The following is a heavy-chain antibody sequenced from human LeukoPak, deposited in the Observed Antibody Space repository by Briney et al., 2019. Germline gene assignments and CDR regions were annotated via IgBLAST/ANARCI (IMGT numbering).Heavy chain of an antibody. J-gene: IGHJ4*02. CDR2: IYYSGST. Sequence: SETLCLTCTVSGGSISSYYWSWIRQPPGKGLEWIGYIYYSGSTNYNPSLKSRVTISVDTSKNQFSLKLSSVTAADTAVYYCARGGSGWSYFDYWGQGTLVTVSS. CDR1: GGSISSYY. V-gene: IGHV4-59*01. D-gene: IGHD6-19*01. CDR3: ARGGSGWSYFDY.